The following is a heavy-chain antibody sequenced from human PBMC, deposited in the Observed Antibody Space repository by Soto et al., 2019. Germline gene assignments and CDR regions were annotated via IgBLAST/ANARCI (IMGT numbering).Heavy chain of an antibody. D-gene: IGHD1-26*01. CDR1: ESTVSRDW. CDR3: SGGVGDAF. Sequence: GGTLRLSCAIFESTVSRDWMNWVRQAPGKGLEWVAHINQDGSEKYYVDSVKGRFTISRDNAKKSLYLQMNSLRPADTAMYYCSGGVGDAFWGQGTLVTVSS. J-gene: IGHJ4*02. V-gene: IGHV3-7*04. CDR2: INQDGSEK.